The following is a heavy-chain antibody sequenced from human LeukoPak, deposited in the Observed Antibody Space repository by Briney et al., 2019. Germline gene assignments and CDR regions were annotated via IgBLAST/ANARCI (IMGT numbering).Heavy chain of an antibody. V-gene: IGHV3-48*03. Sequence: PGGSLRLSCAASGFTFSSYEMNWVRQAPGKGLEWVSYISSSGSTIFYADSVRGRFTISRDNAKNSLYLQMNSLRAEDTAIYYCAGEYHHADFDSWGQGTLVTVSS. D-gene: IGHD2-2*01. CDR3: AGEYHHADFDS. J-gene: IGHJ4*02. CDR1: GFTFSSYE. CDR2: ISSSGSTI.